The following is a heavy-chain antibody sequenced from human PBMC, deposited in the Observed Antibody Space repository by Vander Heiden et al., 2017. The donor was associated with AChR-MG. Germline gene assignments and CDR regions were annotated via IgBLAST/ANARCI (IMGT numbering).Heavy chain of an antibody. D-gene: IGHD6-19*01. Sequence: QVQLQESGPGLVKPSETLSLTCTVSGGSISSYYWSWIRQPPGKGLEWIGYIYYSGSTNYNPSLKSRVTISVDTSKNQFSLKLSSVTAADTAVYYCARWREAGPIYYYYYMDVWGKGTTVTVSS. CDR3: ARWREAGPIYYYYYMDV. CDR1: GGSISSYY. CDR2: IYYSGST. J-gene: IGHJ6*03. V-gene: IGHV4-59*01.